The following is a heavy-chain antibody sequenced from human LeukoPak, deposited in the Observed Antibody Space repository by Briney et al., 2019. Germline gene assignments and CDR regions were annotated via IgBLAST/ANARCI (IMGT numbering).Heavy chain of an antibody. V-gene: IGHV3-23*01. J-gene: IGHJ4*02. CDR2: LSARGDST. CDR3: AKRDCSDNNCYFVN. D-gene: IGHD1-20*01. CDR1: GFTLSSYG. Sequence: GGSLRLSCAASGFTLSSYGVSWVRQAPAKGLEWVSTLSARGDSTYYVDSVKGRFTISRDNSKNTLYLQMDSLRAEDTAVYFCAKRDCSDNNCYFVNWGQGTLVTVSS.